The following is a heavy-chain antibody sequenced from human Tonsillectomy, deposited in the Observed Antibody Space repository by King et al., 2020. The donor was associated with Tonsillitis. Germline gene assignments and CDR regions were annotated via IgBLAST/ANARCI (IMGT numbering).Heavy chain of an antibody. CDR1: GGSISSGGYS. V-gene: IGHV4-30-2*01. Sequence: QLQESGSGLVKPSQTLSLTCAVSGGSISSGGYSWSWIRQPPGKGLEWIGHISHSGSTYYNPSLKSRVTMSVDRTKNQFSLKLTSVTAADTAVYYCATARDGYNIFDYWGQGTLVTVSS. J-gene: IGHJ4*02. CDR3: ATARDGYNIFDY. D-gene: IGHD5-24*01. CDR2: ISHSGST.